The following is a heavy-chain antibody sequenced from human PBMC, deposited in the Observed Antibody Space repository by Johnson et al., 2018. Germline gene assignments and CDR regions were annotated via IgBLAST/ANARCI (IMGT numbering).Heavy chain of an antibody. J-gene: IGHJ6*02. Sequence: VQLQESGGGLVQPGGSLRPSCAASGFTFNIYWMPWVRQTPGTGLVLVSRISGDGSSTDYADSVKGRFTISRDNAKNTVYLQINSLSAEDTSVYHCAAGGGLDVWGQGTTVTVSS. CDR3: AAGGGLDV. CDR1: GFTFNIYW. V-gene: IGHV3-74*01. CDR2: ISGDGSST. D-gene: IGHD3-16*01.